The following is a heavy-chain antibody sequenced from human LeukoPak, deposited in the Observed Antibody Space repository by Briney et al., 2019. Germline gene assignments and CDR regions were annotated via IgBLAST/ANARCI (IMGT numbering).Heavy chain of an antibody. Sequence: SVKVPCKASGGTFSSYAISWVRQAPGQGLEWMGGIIPIFGTANYAQKFQGRVTITADESTSTAYMELSSLRSEDTAVYYCARRDYGDYNWFDPWGQGTLVTVSS. D-gene: IGHD4-17*01. V-gene: IGHV1-69*13. J-gene: IGHJ5*02. CDR3: ARRDYGDYNWFDP. CDR1: GGTFSSYA. CDR2: IIPIFGTA.